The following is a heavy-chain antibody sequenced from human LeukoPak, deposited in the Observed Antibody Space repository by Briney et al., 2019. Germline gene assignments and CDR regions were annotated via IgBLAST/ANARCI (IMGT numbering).Heavy chain of an antibody. CDR1: GGSISSYY. D-gene: IGHD6-13*01. Sequence: SETLSLTCTVSGGSISSYYWSWIRQPPGNGLEWIGYIYYSGSTNYNPSLKSRVTISVDTSKNQFSLKLSSVTAADTAVYYCAREQLAPAGFDYWGQGTLVTVSS. J-gene: IGHJ4*02. CDR2: IYYSGST. V-gene: IGHV4-59*01. CDR3: AREQLAPAGFDY.